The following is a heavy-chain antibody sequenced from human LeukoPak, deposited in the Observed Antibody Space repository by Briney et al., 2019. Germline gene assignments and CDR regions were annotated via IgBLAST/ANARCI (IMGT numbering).Heavy chain of an antibody. D-gene: IGHD1-1*01. CDR1: GFTFSSYS. CDR2: ISSDSNYI. V-gene: IGHV3-21*01. CDR3: ARDYKGLSEY. J-gene: IGHJ4*02. Sequence: PGGSLRLSCAASGFTFSSYSMNWVRQAPGKGLEWVSSISSDSNYIYYADSVKGRFTISRGNAKDSLYLHMNTLRAEDTAVYYCARDYKGLSEYWGQGTLVTVSS.